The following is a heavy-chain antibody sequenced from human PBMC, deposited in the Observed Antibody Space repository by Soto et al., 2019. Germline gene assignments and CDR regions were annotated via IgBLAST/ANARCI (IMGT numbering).Heavy chain of an antibody. Sequence: GGSLRLSCAASGFTFSNAWMSWVRQAPGKGLEWVGRIKSKTDGGTTDYAAPVKGRFTISRDDSKNTLYLQMNSLKTEDTAVYYCTTNPIGTRGVPPHNWFDPWGQGTLVTVSS. D-gene: IGHD3-10*01. CDR2: IKSKTDGGTT. J-gene: IGHJ5*02. CDR1: GFTFSNAW. V-gene: IGHV3-15*01. CDR3: TTNPIGTRGVPPHNWFDP.